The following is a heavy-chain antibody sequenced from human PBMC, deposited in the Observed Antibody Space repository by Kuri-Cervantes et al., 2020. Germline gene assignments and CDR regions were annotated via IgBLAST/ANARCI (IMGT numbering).Heavy chain of an antibody. CDR3: AKAGYSSGWYSKAFDI. CDR1: GGSISSSNYY. CDR2: IYYSGST. Sequence: SETLSLTCTVSGGSISSSNYYWGWIRQPPGKGLEWIGSIYYSGSTYPKSSLKSRVTISLDTSKNQSSLKLSSVTAADTAVYYCAKAGYSSGWYSKAFDIWGQGTMVTVSS. J-gene: IGHJ3*02. D-gene: IGHD6-19*01. V-gene: IGHV4-39*07.